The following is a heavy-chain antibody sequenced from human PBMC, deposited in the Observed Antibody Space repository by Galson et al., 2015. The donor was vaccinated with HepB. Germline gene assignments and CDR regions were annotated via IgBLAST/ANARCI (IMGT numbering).Heavy chain of an antibody. D-gene: IGHD6-19*01. CDR3: TRVAGTIYYYGMDV. CDR1: GDSVSSNSAA. Sequence: CAISGDSVSSNSAAWNWIRRSPSRGLEWLGRTYYRSKWYSDYAVSVRGRISINVDTSRNHFSLQLKSATPEDTAVYYCTRVAGTIYYYGMDVWGQGTTVTVSS. J-gene: IGHJ6*02. CDR2: TYYRSKWYS. V-gene: IGHV6-1*01.